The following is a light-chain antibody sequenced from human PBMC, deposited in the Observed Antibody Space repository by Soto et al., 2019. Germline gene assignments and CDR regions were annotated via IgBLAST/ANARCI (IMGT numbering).Light chain of an antibody. V-gene: IGKV3-20*01. CDR1: QTVSSNY. Sequence: EIILTQSPDTLSLSPGERATLSCRANQTVSSNYLAWCQQRPGQAPRLLIYGASTRAAGIPDRFSGSGSGTDFTLTITRLEHEDSAVYFCQQYTGPPTTFGQGTRLEIK. J-gene: IGKJ5*01. CDR2: GAS. CDR3: QQYTGPPTT.